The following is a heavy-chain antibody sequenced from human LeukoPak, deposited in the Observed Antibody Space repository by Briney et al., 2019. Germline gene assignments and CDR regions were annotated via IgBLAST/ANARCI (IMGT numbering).Heavy chain of an antibody. V-gene: IGHV1-2*02. CDR2: INPNSGGT. CDR3: ARDLTFGIDGAPFDP. CDR1: GYTFTGYY. J-gene: IGHJ5*02. Sequence: ASVKVSCKASGYTFTGYYMHWVRQAPGQGLEWMGWINPNSGGTNYAQKFQGRVTMTRDTSISTAYMELGRLRSDDTAVYYCARDLTFGIDGAPFDPWGQGTLVTVSS. D-gene: IGHD5-24*01.